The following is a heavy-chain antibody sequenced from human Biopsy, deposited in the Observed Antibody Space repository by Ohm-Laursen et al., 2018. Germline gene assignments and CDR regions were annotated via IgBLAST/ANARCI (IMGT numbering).Heavy chain of an antibody. V-gene: IGHV4-59*01. D-gene: IGHD2/OR15-2a*01. CDR1: GGSISSDY. CDR3: ARATNSTGWPYYYFYGTDV. J-gene: IGHJ6*02. CDR2: IYYSGST. Sequence: SETLSLTCTVSGGSISSDYWSWIRQTPGKGLEWIGYIYYSGSTNYNPSLKSRVTMSVDTSKNQFSLRLNSVTAADTAVYYCARATNSTGWPYYYFYGTDVWGQGTTVTVSS.